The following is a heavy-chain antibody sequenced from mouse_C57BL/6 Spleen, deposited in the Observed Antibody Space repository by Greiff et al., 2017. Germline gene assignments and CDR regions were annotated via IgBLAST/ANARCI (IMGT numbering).Heavy chain of an antibody. J-gene: IGHJ4*01. CDR3: AKKSRNYYYGSDYYAMDY. D-gene: IGHD1-1*01. V-gene: IGHV2-5*01. CDR1: GFSLTSYG. Sequence: QVQLQQSGPGLVQPSQSLSITCTVSGFSLTSYGVHWVRQSPGKGLEWLGVIWRGGSTDYNAAFMSRLSITKDNSKSQVFFKMNSLQADDTAIYYCAKKSRNYYYGSDYYAMDYWGQGTSVTVSS. CDR2: IWRGGST.